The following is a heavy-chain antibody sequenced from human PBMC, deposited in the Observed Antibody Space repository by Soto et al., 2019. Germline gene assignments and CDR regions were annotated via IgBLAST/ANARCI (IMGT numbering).Heavy chain of an antibody. J-gene: IGHJ4*02. Sequence: EVQLVESGGGLVQPGGSLRLSCAASGFTFRHYAMNWVRRAPGKGLEWVSGISSGRGATIRYAESVQGRFSISRDNSKNTLFLQMNNLRVDDTALYYCAKDQGEGGDYETLLPSDWGQGILVTVSS. CDR3: AKDQGEGGDYETLLPSD. CDR1: GFTFRHYA. CDR2: ISSGRGATI. V-gene: IGHV3-23*04. D-gene: IGHD4-17*01.